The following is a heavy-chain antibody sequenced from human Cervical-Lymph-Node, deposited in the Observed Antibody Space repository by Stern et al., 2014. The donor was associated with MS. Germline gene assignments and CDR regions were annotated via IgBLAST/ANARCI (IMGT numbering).Heavy chain of an antibody. CDR3: MGVGDAMHV. J-gene: IGHJ6*02. V-gene: IGHV3-30*03. CDR1: GFSLSNSG. Sequence: VQLVESGGGVVPPGRSLTLSCTASGFSLSNSGMNWVRQAPGKGLEWVAVMSFVGGHQKYGASVKDRFSISRDMANNTLFLQMNSLRPEDTAVYYCMGVGDAMHVWGQGTTVIVSS. CDR2: MSFVGGHQ.